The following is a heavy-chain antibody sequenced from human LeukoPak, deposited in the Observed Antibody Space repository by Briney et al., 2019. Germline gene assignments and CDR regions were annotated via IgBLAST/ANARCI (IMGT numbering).Heavy chain of an antibody. CDR2: INPGGGST. V-gene: IGHV1-46*01. CDR1: GYTFTSYY. D-gene: IGHD3-22*01. CDR3: ARGVHVRKYDSNHNCFDP. J-gene: IGHJ5*02. Sequence: GASVKVSCKASGYTFTSYYMYWVRQAPGQGLEWMGLINPGGGSTNYAQKFQGRVTVTRDMSTSTVYMELSSLRSDETAVYYCARGVHVRKYDSNHNCFDPWGQGTLVTVSS.